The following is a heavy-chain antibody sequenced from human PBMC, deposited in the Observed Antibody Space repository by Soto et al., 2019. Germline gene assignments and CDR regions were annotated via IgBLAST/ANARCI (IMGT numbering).Heavy chain of an antibody. J-gene: IGHJ6*01. CDR1: GYTFTSYD. V-gene: IGHV1-8*01. CDR2: MNPNSGKP. Sequence: QVQLVQSGAEVKKPGASVKVSCKASGYTFTSYDINWVRQATGQGLEWMGWMNPNSGKPGYVQKVTVRVTMTRNSSISTSYMELNSLRSEDTAVYFCAGERRGMYVWGQGTTVTVSS. CDR3: AGERRGMYV.